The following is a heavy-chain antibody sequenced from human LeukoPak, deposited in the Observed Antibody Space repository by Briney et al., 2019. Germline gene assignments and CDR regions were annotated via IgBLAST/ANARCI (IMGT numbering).Heavy chain of an antibody. D-gene: IGHD1-26*01. Sequence: SETLSLTCTVSNGSISSYHWSWVRQPPGKGLEWIGYILTSGTTNYNPSLKSRLTISVDTSKNQFTLKLSSVTAAGTAVYFCVRLRVLGRYLYFLYFRGQGNPVTVSS. CDR1: NGSISSYH. CDR2: ILTSGTT. V-gene: IGHV4-4*09. J-gene: IGHJ1*01. CDR3: VRLRVLGRYLYFLYF.